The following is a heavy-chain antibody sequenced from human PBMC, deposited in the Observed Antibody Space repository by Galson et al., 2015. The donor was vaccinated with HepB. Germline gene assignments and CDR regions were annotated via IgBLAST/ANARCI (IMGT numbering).Heavy chain of an antibody. CDR3: ARDSPDFWYYYYYMDV. Sequence: SVKVSCTASGYTFTGNYMHRLGQAPGQGLEWMGRYNANSGCTNYAQKFQVRVTMTRYTSISKDYMELSRLRTNDTAVYYCARDSPDFWYYYYYMDVWGKGTTVTVSS. V-gene: IGHV1-2*06. CDR1: GYTFTGNY. D-gene: IGHD3-3*01. CDR2: YNANSGCT. J-gene: IGHJ6*03.